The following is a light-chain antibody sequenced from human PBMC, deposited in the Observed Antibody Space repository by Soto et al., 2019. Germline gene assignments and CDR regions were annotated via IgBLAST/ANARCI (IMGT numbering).Light chain of an antibody. CDR3: QTWGTGIHVV. J-gene: IGLJ2*01. V-gene: IGLV4-69*01. CDR1: SGHSSYA. Sequence: QSVLTQSPSASASLGASVKLTCTLSSGHSSYAIAWHQQQPEKGTRYLMKLDSDGSHTKGDSITDRFSGSSSGAERYLTISSLQSEDEADYYCQTWGTGIHVVFGGGTKLTVL. CDR2: LDSDGSH.